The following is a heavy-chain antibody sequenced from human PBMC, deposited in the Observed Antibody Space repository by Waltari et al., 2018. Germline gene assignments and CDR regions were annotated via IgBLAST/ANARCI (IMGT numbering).Heavy chain of an antibody. J-gene: IGHJ4*02. Sequence: QVQLHQWGAGLLKPSETLSLTCTVSGDSFSGFYWSWIRQPPGKGLEWIGEINHIGSTKSNPSLKTRVTISTGTSKNHFSLKLISVTAADTAMYYCARGLGYYDSRGDYPFYWGQGTLVTVSS. CDR3: ARGLGYYDSRGDYPFY. CDR1: GDSFSGFY. CDR2: INHIGST. V-gene: IGHV4-34*01. D-gene: IGHD3-22*01.